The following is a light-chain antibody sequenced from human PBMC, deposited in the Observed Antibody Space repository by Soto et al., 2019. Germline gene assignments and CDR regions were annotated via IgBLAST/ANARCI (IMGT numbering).Light chain of an antibody. Sequence: DIQMTQSPSSVSASVGDRLTITCRASQDISHWLARYQQKPGGAPKLLIYAASSVQSGVPSRFSGSGFGTDFTLTISSRQPEDFATYHCQQTNTFPRTFGGGTKVEI. CDR2: AAS. J-gene: IGKJ4*01. CDR3: QQTNTFPRT. V-gene: IGKV1-12*01. CDR1: QDISHW.